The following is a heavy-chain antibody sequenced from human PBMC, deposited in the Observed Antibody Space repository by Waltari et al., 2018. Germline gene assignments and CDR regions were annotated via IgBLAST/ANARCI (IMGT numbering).Heavy chain of an antibody. J-gene: IGHJ3*02. CDR3: AREKWLRLWRAFDI. D-gene: IGHD5-12*01. Sequence: QVQLQESGPGLVKPSETLSLTCAVSGYSISSGYYWGWLRQPPGKGLEWIGSIYHSGSTYYNPSLKSRVTISVDTSKNQFSLKLSSVTAADTAVYYCAREKWLRLWRAFDIWGQGTMVTVSS. V-gene: IGHV4-38-2*02. CDR2: IYHSGST. CDR1: GYSISSGYY.